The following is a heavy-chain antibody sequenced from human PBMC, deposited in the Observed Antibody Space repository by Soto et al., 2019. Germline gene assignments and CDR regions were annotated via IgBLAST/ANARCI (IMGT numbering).Heavy chain of an antibody. J-gene: IGHJ6*02. V-gene: IGHV5-51*01. CDR1: GYSFTSYW. CDR3: ARPRSGSYRLDYYGMDV. CDR2: IYPGDSDA. D-gene: IGHD3-10*01. Sequence: GESLKISCKGSGYSFTSYWIGWVRQMPGKGLEWMGIIYPGDSDARYSPSFQGQVTMSADKSVSTAYLQWSSLKASDTAMYYCARPRSGSYRLDYYGMDVWGQGTTVTVSS.